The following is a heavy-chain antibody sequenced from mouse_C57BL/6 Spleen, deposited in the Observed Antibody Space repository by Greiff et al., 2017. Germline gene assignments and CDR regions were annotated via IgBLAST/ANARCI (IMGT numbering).Heavy chain of an antibody. J-gene: IGHJ1*03. CDR3: ARIYYDYVGGYFDV. CDR2: IYWDDDK. Sequence: QVTLKESGPGILQSSQTLSLTCSFSGFSLSTSGMGVSWIRQPSGKGLEWLAHIYWDDDKRYNPSLKSRLTISKDTSRNQVFLKITSVDTADTATYYCARIYYDYVGGYFDVWGTGTTVTVSS. D-gene: IGHD2-4*01. V-gene: IGHV8-12*01. CDR1: GFSLSTSGMG.